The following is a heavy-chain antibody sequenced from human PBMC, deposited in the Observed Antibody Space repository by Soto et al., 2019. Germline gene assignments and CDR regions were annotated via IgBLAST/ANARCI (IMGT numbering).Heavy chain of an antibody. V-gene: IGHV4-59*08. J-gene: IGHJ5*02. CDR3: ARRSRSGWFDP. CDR1: GGSISSYY. Sequence: PSETLSLTCTVSGGSISSYYWSWIRQPPGKGLEWIGYIYYSGSTNYNPSLKSRVTISVDTSKNQFSLKLSSVTAADTAVYYCARRSRSGWFDPWGQGTLVTVSS. CDR2: IYYSGST. D-gene: IGHD6-13*01.